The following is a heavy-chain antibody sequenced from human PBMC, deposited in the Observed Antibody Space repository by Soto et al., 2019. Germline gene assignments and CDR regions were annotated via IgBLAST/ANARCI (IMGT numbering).Heavy chain of an antibody. CDR1: GFTFSGYG. V-gene: IGHV3-30*18. D-gene: IGHD6-19*01. CDR3: ANDRVNEHSIGWPQGY. J-gene: IGHJ4*02. Sequence: GGSLRLSCAASGFTFSGYGMHWVRQAPGKGLEWVAVISNDGSNKYYVDSVKGRFTISRDNSKNTLDLQMNSLRAEDTAVYYCANDRVNEHSIGWPQGYWGQGTLVTVSS. CDR2: ISNDGSNK.